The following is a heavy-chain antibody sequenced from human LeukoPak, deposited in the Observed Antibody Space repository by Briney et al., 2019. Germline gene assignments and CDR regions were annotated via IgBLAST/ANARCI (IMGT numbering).Heavy chain of an antibody. CDR1: GYTFTGYY. Sequence: ASVKVSCKASGYTFTGYYMHWVRQAPGQGLEWMGWFNPNSGGTNYAQKFQGRVTMTRDTSISTAYMELSRLRSDDTAVYYCARVVCGGDCYDPAGYWGQGTLVTVSS. CDR2: FNPNSGGT. J-gene: IGHJ4*02. D-gene: IGHD2-21*02. V-gene: IGHV1-2*02. CDR3: ARVVCGGDCYDPAGY.